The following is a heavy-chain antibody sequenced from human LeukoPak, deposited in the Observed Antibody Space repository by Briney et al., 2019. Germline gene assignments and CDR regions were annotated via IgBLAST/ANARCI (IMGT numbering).Heavy chain of an antibody. J-gene: IGHJ4*02. CDR3: ARDRSSSGYFDY. CDR2: ISSSSSYI. Sequence: RGSLRLSCAASGFTFSSYSMNWVRQAPGKGLEWVSSISSSSSYIYYADSVKGRFTISRDNAKNSLYLQMNSLRAEDTAVYYCARDRSSSGYFDYWGQGTLVTVSS. D-gene: IGHD6-19*01. CDR1: GFTFSSYS. V-gene: IGHV3-21*01.